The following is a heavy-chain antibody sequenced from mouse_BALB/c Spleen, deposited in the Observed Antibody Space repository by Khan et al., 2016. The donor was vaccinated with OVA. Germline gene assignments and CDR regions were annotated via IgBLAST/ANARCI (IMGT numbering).Heavy chain of an antibody. V-gene: IGHV9-1*02. CDR1: GYTFTDYG. CDR3: ASSRGIFLLAY. CDR2: INTYIGEP. D-gene: IGHD2-14*01. Sequence: QIQLVQSGPELKKPGETVRISCKAYGYTFTDYGLNWMKQAPGKGLKWMGWINTYIGEPTYTQDFKGRFAITLEASASTALLPINNLKNEDMATYVCASSRGIFLLAYWGQGTTVTVSS. J-gene: IGHJ2*01.